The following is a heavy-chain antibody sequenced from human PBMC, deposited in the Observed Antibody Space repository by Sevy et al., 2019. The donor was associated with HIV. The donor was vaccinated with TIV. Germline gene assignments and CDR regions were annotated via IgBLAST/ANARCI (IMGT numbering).Heavy chain of an antibody. D-gene: IGHD5-18*01. V-gene: IGHV3-49*04. CDR1: GFTLGDYA. Sequence: GGSLRLSCTTSGFTLGDYAMSWVRQAPGKGLEWVGFMRSKAFAGTTDYAASVQGRFTISTDDSKATARLQMNSLRTEDTGVYYCVRGRLLGYTAMIPDYWGQGTLVTVSS. CDR3: VRGRLLGYTAMIPDY. J-gene: IGHJ4*02. CDR2: MRSKAFAGTT.